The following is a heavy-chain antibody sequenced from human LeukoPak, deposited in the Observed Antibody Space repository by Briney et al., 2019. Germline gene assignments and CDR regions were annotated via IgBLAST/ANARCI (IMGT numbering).Heavy chain of an antibody. Sequence: ASVKVSCKASGYTFTGHPMHWVRQAPRQGLEWMGWINPNSGGTNYAQKFQGRVTMTRDTSISTAYMELSRLRSDDTAMYYCARGPPGVVVTIDYWGQGTLVTVSS. J-gene: IGHJ4*02. D-gene: IGHD3-22*01. CDR3: ARGPPGVVVTIDY. V-gene: IGHV1-2*02. CDR1: GYTFTGHP. CDR2: INPNSGGT.